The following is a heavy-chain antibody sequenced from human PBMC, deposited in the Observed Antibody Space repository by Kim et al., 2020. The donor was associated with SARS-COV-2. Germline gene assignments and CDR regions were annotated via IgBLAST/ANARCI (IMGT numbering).Heavy chain of an antibody. V-gene: IGHV3-66*01. CDR1: GFSVGNNY. CDR2: IYNTGTT. D-gene: IGHD3-10*01. Sequence: GGSLRLSCAASGFSVGNNYVRWVRQAPGKGLEWVSVIYNTGTTYYADSVKGRFSIARDTSKNTISLQMNTLRVEDTAVYYCVRDPSMVRRGIIPDYWGQGTLVTVSS. CDR3: VRDPSMVRRGIIPDY. J-gene: IGHJ4*02.